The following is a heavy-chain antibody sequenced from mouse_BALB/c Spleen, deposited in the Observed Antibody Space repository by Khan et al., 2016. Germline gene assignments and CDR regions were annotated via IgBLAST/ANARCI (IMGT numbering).Heavy chain of an antibody. D-gene: IGHD1-1*01. CDR2: ISYDGSN. J-gene: IGHJ2*01. V-gene: IGHV3-6*02. Sequence: EVQLQESGPGLVKPSQSLSLTCSVTGYSITSGYYWNWIRPFPGNKLEWLGSISYDGSNNYNPSLKNRISITRDPSKNQFFLHLNSVTTEEKGTYYGEGDAYDFDYWGQGTTLTVSA. CDR3: EGDAYDFDY. CDR1: GYSITSGYY.